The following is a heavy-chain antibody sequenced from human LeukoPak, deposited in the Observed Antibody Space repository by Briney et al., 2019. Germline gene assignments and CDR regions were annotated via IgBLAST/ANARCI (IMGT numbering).Heavy chain of an antibody. CDR3: ARAYSGRYGLGYYYMDV. V-gene: IGHV3-30*04. Sequence: GGSLRLSCAASGFTFSSYAMHWVRQAPGKGLEWVAVISYDGSNKYYADSVKGRFTISRDNSKNTLYLQMNSLRAEDTAVYYCARAYSGRYGLGYYYMDVWGKGTTVTISS. D-gene: IGHD1-26*01. CDR2: ISYDGSNK. J-gene: IGHJ6*03. CDR1: GFTFSSYA.